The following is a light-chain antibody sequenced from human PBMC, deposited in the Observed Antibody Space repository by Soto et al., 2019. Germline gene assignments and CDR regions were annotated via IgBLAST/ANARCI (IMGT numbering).Light chain of an antibody. CDR1: SSDVGGYKY. CDR2: EVN. CDR3: CAFVRSNALL. J-gene: IGLJ2*01. Sequence: QSALTQPASVSGSPGQSITISCTGTSSDVGGYKYVSWYQQHPGKAPKLMIYEVNYRPSGVSNRFSGSKSGNTASLTISGLQAEDEADYYCCAFVRSNALLFGGGTKLTVL. V-gene: IGLV2-14*01.